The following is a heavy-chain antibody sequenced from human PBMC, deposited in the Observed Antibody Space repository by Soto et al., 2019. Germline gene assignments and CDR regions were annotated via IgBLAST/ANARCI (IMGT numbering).Heavy chain of an antibody. Sequence: QVQLLQSGGGLVKPGGSLRLSCAASGFTFSSSYMSWIRQAPGKGLEWVAYISSSGVSMYYADSVKGRFTISRDNANNSLYLKMNSRRAEDTAVYYCASGGFNYASWGQGTLVTVSP. D-gene: IGHD5-18*01. J-gene: IGHJ5*02. CDR1: GFTFSSSY. CDR2: ISSSGVSM. V-gene: IGHV3-11*01. CDR3: ASGGFNYAS.